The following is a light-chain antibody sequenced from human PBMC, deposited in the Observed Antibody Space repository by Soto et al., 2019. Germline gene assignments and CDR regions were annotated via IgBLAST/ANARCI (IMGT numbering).Light chain of an antibody. V-gene: IGKV3-15*01. CDR3: QEYSKWPLFT. Sequence: EIVVTQSPGILSVSPGERATLSCRASQSVSRNLAWYQQKPGQAPTLLIYGASTRATGIPARFTGSGSGTEFNLTISSLQSEDFAVYYCQEYSKWPLFTFGPGTKVDMK. J-gene: IGKJ3*01. CDR2: GAS. CDR1: QSVSRN.